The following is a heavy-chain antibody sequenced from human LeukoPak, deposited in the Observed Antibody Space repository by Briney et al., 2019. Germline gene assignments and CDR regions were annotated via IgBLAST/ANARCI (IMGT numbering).Heavy chain of an antibody. CDR3: AKEGYYGSGSFPDY. CDR1: GFTFSSYG. V-gene: IGHV3-30*18. J-gene: IGHJ4*02. CDR2: VSSDGNNK. D-gene: IGHD3-10*01. Sequence: GRSLRLSCAAAGFTFSSYGMHWVRQAPAKGLEWLGVVSSDGNNKYYPGSVKGRFTISRDNSKNTLYLQMNSLRAEDTAVYYCAKEGYYGSGSFPDYWGRGTLVTVSS.